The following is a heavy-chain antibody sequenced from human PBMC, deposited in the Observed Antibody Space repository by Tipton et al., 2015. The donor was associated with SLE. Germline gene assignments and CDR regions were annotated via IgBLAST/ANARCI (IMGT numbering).Heavy chain of an antibody. Sequence: TLSLTCTVSGGFISSYYWSWIRQPPGKGLEWIGYIYTSGSTNYNPSLKSRVTISVDTSKNQFSLKLSSVAAADTAVYYCARSFDPWGQGTLVTVSS. J-gene: IGHJ5*02. CDR2: IYTSGST. CDR3: ARSFDP. CDR1: GGFISSYY. V-gene: IGHV4-4*08.